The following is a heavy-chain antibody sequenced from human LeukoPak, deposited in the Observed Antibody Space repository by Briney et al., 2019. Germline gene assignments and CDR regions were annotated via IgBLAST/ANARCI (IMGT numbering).Heavy chain of an antibody. Sequence: SQTLSLTCAISGDSVSSNNAAWNWIRQSPSRGLEWLGRTYYRSRWYNDYAVSVKSRITINPDTSKNQFSLQLNSVTPEDTAVYYCARAEGTFYYDTSGSYGVGYFNGMDVWGQGTTVIVSS. J-gene: IGHJ6*02. D-gene: IGHD3-22*01. V-gene: IGHV6-1*01. CDR1: GDSVSSNNAA. CDR3: ARAEGTFYYDTSGSYGVGYFNGMDV. CDR2: TYYRSRWYN.